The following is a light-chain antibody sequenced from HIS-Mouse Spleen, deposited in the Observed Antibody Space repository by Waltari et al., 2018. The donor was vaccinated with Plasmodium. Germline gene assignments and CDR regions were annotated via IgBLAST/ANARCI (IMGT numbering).Light chain of an antibody. CDR2: DAS. Sequence: EIVLTQSPATLSLSPGERATLSGRASQSVSSYLAWYQQKPGQAPRLLIYDASNRATGIPARFSGSGSGTDFTLTISSLEPEDFAVYYCQQRSNWSSFGGGTKVEIK. J-gene: IGKJ4*01. CDR3: QQRSNWSS. V-gene: IGKV3-11*01. CDR1: QSVSSY.